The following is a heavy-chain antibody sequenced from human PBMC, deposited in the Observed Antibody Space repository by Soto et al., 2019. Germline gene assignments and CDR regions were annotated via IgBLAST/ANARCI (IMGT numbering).Heavy chain of an antibody. V-gene: IGHV3-11*05. J-gene: IGHJ4*02. Sequence: QVQLVESGGGLVKPGGSLRLSCAASGFTFSDYYMSWIRQAPGKGLEWVSYISSSSSYTNYADSVKGRFTISRDNAKNSLYLQMNSLRAEDTAVYYCARAHDYGGNSVNGGAYFDYWGQGTLVTVSS. CDR1: GFTFSDYY. D-gene: IGHD4-17*01. CDR2: ISSSSSYT. CDR3: ARAHDYGGNSVNGGAYFDY.